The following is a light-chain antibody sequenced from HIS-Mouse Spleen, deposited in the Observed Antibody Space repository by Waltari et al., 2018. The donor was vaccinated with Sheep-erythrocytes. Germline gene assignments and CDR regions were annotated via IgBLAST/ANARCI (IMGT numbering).Light chain of an antibody. CDR3: QQANSFPPT. J-gene: IGKJ1*01. V-gene: IGKV1-12*01. CDR2: AAS. CDR1: QGISSW. Sequence: DIQITQSPSSVSASVGDRVTITCRASQGISSWLGWYQQKPGKALKLLIYAASSLQSGVPSRFSGSGSGTDFTLTISSLQPEDFATYYCQQANSFPPTFGQGTKVEIK.